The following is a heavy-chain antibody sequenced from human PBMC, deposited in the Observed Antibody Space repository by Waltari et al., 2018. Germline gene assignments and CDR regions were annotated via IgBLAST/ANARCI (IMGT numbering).Heavy chain of an antibody. CDR1: GFMFSAYS. Sequence: EPHLVASGGGLVKPGGSLGLCCEASGFMFSAYSMNWVRQAPGKGLEWVSSISASTSYIYYAASVEGRFTISRDNARNSLFLQMNSLRAEDTAVYYCAKDNFGMDVWGQGTTVTVS. V-gene: IGHV3-21*01. J-gene: IGHJ6*02. CDR3: AKDNFGMDV. CDR2: ISASTSYI. D-gene: IGHD3-16*01.